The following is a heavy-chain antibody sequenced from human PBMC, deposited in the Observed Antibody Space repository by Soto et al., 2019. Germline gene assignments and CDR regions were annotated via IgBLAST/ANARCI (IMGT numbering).Heavy chain of an antibody. CDR3: ARDRGYNWNYGWFDP. D-gene: IGHD1-7*01. CDR2: ISAYNGNT. J-gene: IGHJ5*02. CDR1: GYTFSSYG. V-gene: IGHV1-18*01. Sequence: QVQLVQSGAEVKKPGASVKVSCKASGYTFSSYGISWVRQDPGQGLEWMGRISAYNGNTNYAQKLQGRVTMTTDTSTSTAYMELRSLRSDDTAVYDCARDRGYNWNYGWFDPWGQGTLVTVSS.